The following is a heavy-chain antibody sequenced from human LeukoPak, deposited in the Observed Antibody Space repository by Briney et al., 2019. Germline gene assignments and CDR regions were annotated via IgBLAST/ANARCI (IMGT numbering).Heavy chain of an antibody. V-gene: IGHV4-59*08. Sequence: PSETLSLTCSVSGGSVSNYYWSWIRQPPGKGREWSGYVYYTGSTNYNPSLKSRVTMFEDKSKNQFSLRLYSVTVADTAVYYCARHFAYSSSSYFDYWGQGSLVTVSS. J-gene: IGHJ4*02. D-gene: IGHD6-6*01. CDR1: GGSVSNYY. CDR2: VYYTGST. CDR3: ARHFAYSSSSYFDY.